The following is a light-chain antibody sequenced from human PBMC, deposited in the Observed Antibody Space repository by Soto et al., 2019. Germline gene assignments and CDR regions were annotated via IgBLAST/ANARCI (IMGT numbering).Light chain of an antibody. Sequence: DIQVTQSPSSLSASVGDRVTITCRASQGINSFLAWYQQKPGKVPKLLIYAASTLQSGVPSRFRGSGSGTDFTLTISSLQPEDVATYYCQKYNGAPRTFGQGTKVDIK. V-gene: IGKV1-27*01. CDR2: AAS. J-gene: IGKJ1*01. CDR1: QGINSF. CDR3: QKYNGAPRT.